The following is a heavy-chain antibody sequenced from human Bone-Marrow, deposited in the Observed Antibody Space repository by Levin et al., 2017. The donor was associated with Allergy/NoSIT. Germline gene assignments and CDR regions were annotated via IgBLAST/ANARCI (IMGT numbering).Heavy chain of an antibody. Sequence: KASETLSLTCTVSGDSISSRSHYWGWIRQPPGKGLEWIGSIYDSGSTHYNPSLKSRVTISEDTSKNQFSLKLSSVTAADTAAYYCARLSRDFWSGYSDLWGQGTLVTVSS. V-gene: IGHV4-39*01. J-gene: IGHJ5*02. CDR1: GDSISSRSHY. CDR3: ARLSRDFWSGYSDL. CDR2: IYDSGST. D-gene: IGHD3-3*01.